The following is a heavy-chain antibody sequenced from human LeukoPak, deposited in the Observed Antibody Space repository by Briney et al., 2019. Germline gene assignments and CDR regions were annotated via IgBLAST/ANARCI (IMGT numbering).Heavy chain of an antibody. CDR2: INPNSGGT. J-gene: IGHJ5*02. CDR1: GYTFIGYY. CDR3: ARAPIVVVTNGWFDP. V-gene: IGHV1-2*02. D-gene: IGHD3-22*01. Sequence: ASVKVSCKTSGYTFIGYYMHWVRQAPGQGLEWMGWINPNSGGTNYAQKFQGRVTMTRDTSISTAYMELSRLRSDDTAVYYCARAPIVVVTNGWFDPWGQGTLVTVSS.